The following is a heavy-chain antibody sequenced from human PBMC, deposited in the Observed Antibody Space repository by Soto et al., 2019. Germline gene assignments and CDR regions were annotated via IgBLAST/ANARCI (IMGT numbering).Heavy chain of an antibody. D-gene: IGHD6-13*01. Sequence: QLQLQESGPGLMKPSETLSLTCTVSSGSISSNSFYWGWIRQPPGKGLEWIGSIYYTGTTYYNPSFMSRVTISIDTSKNQFSLKLNSVTAADTAVYYCARQGKTSSWHVHWGQGTLITVSS. J-gene: IGHJ4*02. V-gene: IGHV4-39*01. CDR3: ARQGKTSSWHVH. CDR2: IYYTGTT. CDR1: SGSISSNSFY.